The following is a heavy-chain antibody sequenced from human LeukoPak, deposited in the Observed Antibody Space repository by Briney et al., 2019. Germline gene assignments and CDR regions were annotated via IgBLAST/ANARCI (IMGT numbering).Heavy chain of an antibody. V-gene: IGHV3-23*01. CDR3: AKAPVTTCSGAYCSPFDY. D-gene: IGHD2-21*01. CDR2: ISVSGNT. Sequence: GGSLRLSCAASGFTLSSYAMSWVRQAPGKGLEWVSAISVSGNTYHADSVKGRFNISRDSSKTTLYLQMNRLRAEDAAVYYCAKAPVTTCSGAYCSPFDYWGQGTLVTVSS. J-gene: IGHJ4*02. CDR1: GFTLSSYA.